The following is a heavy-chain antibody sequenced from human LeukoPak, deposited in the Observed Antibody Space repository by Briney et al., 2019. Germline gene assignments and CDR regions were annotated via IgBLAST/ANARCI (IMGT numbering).Heavy chain of an antibody. V-gene: IGHV3-53*01. J-gene: IGHJ4*02. D-gene: IGHD2-2*01. CDR3: ARWFCTGTSCYYDY. Sequence: PGGSLRLSCAASGLTVSSNYMSWVRQAPGMGLEWVSIIYSDGTTYYVDSVKGRFTISRDNSKNTLFLQMNSLRAEDTAVYYCARWFCTGTSCYYDYWGQGTLVTVSS. CDR2: IYSDGTT. CDR1: GLTVSSNY.